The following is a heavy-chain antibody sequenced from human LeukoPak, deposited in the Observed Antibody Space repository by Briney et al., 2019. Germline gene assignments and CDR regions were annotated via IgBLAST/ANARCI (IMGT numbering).Heavy chain of an antibody. D-gene: IGHD5-18*01. CDR1: GLIVSNAW. J-gene: IGHJ4*02. V-gene: IGHV3-30*02. CDR3: AKDGGYSYGYQWLGPYYFDY. Sequence: GGSLRLSCAASGLIVSNAWMHWVRQAPGKGLEWVAFIRYDGSNKYYADSVKGRFTISRDNSKNTLYLQMNSLRAEDTAFYYCAKDGGYSYGYQWLGPYYFDYWGQGTLVTVSS. CDR2: IRYDGSNK.